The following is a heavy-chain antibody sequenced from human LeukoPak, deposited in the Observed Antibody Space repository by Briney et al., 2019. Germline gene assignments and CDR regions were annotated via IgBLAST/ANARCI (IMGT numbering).Heavy chain of an antibody. CDR3: ARRRDLIDY. Sequence: PGGSLRLSCAASGFTLSDYYMSWIRPAPGKGLGWVSYSSSSGSTIYYADSVKGRFAIPRDNAKNSPYLQMNSLRAEDTAVYYCARRRDLIDYWGQGTLVTVSS. V-gene: IGHV3-11*01. J-gene: IGHJ4*02. CDR1: GFTLSDYY. CDR2: SSSSGSTI.